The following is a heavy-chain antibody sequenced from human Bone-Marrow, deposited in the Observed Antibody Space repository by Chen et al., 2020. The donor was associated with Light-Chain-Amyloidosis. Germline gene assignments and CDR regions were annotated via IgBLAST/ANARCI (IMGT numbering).Heavy chain of an antibody. CDR1: GYPFTDFY. J-gene: IGHJ6*02. CDR3: AKDSEIRGLIYAMNV. D-gene: IGHD3-10*01. Sequence: QVQMVQSGAEVTEPGASIKVSCTTSGYPFTDFYIHWVRQAPGQGLEWMAWINPDTGGTRYAQKFQGWITVTRETSTRTVYMELSRLRSGDTAVYYCAKDSEIRGLIYAMNVWGQGTTVNVSS. V-gene: IGHV1-2*04. CDR2: INPDTGGT.